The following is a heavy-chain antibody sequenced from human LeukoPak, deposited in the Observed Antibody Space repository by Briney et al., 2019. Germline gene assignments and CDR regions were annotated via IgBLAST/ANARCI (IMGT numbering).Heavy chain of an antibody. V-gene: IGHV3-48*04. D-gene: IGHD3-10*01. J-gene: IGHJ6*03. CDR3: ARVRGPTLKTCYMDV. CDR1: GFTFTEYS. CDR2: ISDRSSTI. Sequence: GGSLRLSCAASGFTFTEYSIICVRQAPGKGLEWVSFISDISDRSSTIHYADSVKGRFTISRDNAERSVYLQMNSLRADDTAVYYCARVRGPTLKTCYMDVWGTGTTVTVSS.